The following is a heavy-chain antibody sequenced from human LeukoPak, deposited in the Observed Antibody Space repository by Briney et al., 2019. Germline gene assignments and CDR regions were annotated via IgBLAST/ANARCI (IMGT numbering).Heavy chain of an antibody. Sequence: ASGKLCCKVSEYTLTPLFMHWVRQAPGKGLERRGGFDPEDGEMIYAQKFQGRVTMSDDTSTDRAYMELGSLRSDDTAVYYCAADRGDYSGSYWTAFDIWGQGTMVTVSS. V-gene: IGHV1-24*01. CDR1: EYTLTPLF. J-gene: IGHJ3*02. CDR2: FDPEDGEM. CDR3: AADRGDYSGSYWTAFDI. D-gene: IGHD1-26*01.